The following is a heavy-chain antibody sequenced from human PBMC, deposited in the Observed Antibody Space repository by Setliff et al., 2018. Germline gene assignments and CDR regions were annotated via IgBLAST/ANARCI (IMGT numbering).Heavy chain of an antibody. CDR1: GFSFGDYT. V-gene: IGHV3-49*03. Sequence: GGSLRLSCTASGFSFGDYTMTWLRQVPGKGLEWVGFIRDKGHGGTTEYAASVKGRFSISRDDSKSIAYLQMNSLRAEDTALYYCASSSGGNYEAYFDYWGQGTLVTVSS. J-gene: IGHJ4*02. D-gene: IGHD2-15*01. CDR2: IRDKGHGGTT. CDR3: ASSSGGNYEAYFDY.